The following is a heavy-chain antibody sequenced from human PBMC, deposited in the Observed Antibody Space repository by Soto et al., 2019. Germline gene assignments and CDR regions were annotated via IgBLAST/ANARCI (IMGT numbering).Heavy chain of an antibody. CDR1: GYTFTSYA. CDR2: INAGNGNT. D-gene: IGHD1-7*01. J-gene: IGHJ5*02. V-gene: IGHV1-3*01. Sequence: GASVKVSCTASGYTFTSYAMHWVRQAPGQRLEWMGWINAGNGNTKYSQKFQGRVTITRDTSASTAYMELSSLRSEDTAVYYCARRSRDWNYFEWFDPWGQGTLVTVSS. CDR3: ARRSRDWNYFEWFDP.